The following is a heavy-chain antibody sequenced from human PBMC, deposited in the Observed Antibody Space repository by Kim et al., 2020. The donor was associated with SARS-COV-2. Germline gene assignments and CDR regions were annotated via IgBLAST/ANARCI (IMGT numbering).Heavy chain of an antibody. Sequence: YADTLQGRLSIAKDNSKLSVFLQMNSLRSEDTALYYCAKEHITGWPNLESWGRGTLVAVSS. V-gene: IGHV3-43*01. J-gene: IGHJ4*02. CDR3: AKEHITGWPNLES. D-gene: IGHD1-20*01.